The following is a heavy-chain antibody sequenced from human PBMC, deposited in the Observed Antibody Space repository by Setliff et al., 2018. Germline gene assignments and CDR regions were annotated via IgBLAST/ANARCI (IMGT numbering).Heavy chain of an antibody. Sequence: PSETLSLTCTVSGGSIRSSTHYWGWIRQPPGKGLEWIGTIYYSGLTYYTPSLRSRATISVDTSKNRFSLQLSSVTAADTAVYYCAGYQGSGSNYKVVNWFDPWVLRLSWSPSPQ. CDR2: IYYSGLT. V-gene: IGHV4-39*02. CDR3: AGYQGSGSNYKVVNWFDP. D-gene: IGHD3-10*01. CDR1: GGSIRSSTHY. J-gene: IGHJ5*02.